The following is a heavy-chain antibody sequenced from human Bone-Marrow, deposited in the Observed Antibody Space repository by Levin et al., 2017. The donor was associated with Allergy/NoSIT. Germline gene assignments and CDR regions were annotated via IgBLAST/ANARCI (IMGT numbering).Heavy chain of an antibody. V-gene: IGHV3-30*04. D-gene: IGHD5-12*01. CDR3: ARGGRYSSPCYFDY. J-gene: IGHJ4*02. CDR1: GFPLSDYA. CDR2: VSYDSKNK. Sequence: LSLTCAASGFPLSDYAMHWVRQAPGKGLEWVAVVSYDSKNKFYADSVKGRFIISRDNSQNTLDLQLNSLRADDAAVYYCARGGRYSSPCYFDYWGQGTLVTVSS.